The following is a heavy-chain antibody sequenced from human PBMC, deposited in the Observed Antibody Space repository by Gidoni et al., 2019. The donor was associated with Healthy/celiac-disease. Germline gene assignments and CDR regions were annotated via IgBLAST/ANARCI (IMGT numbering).Heavy chain of an antibody. CDR2: TYYRSKWYN. J-gene: IGHJ4*02. D-gene: IGHD6-19*01. CDR1: GDSASSNSAA. Sequence: QVQLQQSGPGLVKPSQTLSLTCAISGDSASSNSAAWNWIRQYPSRGLEWLGMTYYRSKWYNEYAVSVKSRITINPDTSKNQFSLQLNSVTPEDTAVYYCARERRFAVAGNFDYWGQGTLVTVSS. CDR3: ARERRFAVAGNFDY. V-gene: IGHV6-1*01.